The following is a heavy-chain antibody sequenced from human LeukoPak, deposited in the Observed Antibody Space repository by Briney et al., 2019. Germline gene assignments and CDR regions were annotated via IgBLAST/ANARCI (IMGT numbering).Heavy chain of an antibody. CDR2: ISSSSSTI. CDR3: ARDLHPGRCGGDCYLRPPLGY. CDR1: GFTFSSYS. Sequence: PGGSLRLSCAASGFTFSSYSMNWVRQAPGKGLEWVSSISSSSSTIYYADSVKGRFTISRDNAKNSLYLQMNSLRDEDTAVYYCARDLHPGRCGGDCYLRPPLGYWGQGTLVTVSS. V-gene: IGHV3-48*02. J-gene: IGHJ4*02. D-gene: IGHD2-21*01.